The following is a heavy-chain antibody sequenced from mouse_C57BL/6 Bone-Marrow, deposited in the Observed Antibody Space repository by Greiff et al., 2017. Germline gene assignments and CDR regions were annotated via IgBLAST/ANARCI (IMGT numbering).Heavy chain of an antibody. V-gene: IGHV1-31*01. D-gene: IGHD1-1*01. J-gene: IGHJ3*01. CDR1: GYSFTGYY. Sequence: EVKVVESGPELVKPGASVKISCKASGYSFTGYYMHWVKQSHGNILDWIGYIYPYNGVSSYNQKFKGKATLTVDKSSSTAYMELRSLTSEDSAVYYCARDYYGSSYGFAYWGQGTLVTVSA. CDR2: IYPYNGVS. CDR3: ARDYYGSSYGFAY.